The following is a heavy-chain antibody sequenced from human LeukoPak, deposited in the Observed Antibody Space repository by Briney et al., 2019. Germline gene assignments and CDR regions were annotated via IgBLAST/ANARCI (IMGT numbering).Heavy chain of an antibody. CDR2: INPNSGGT. CDR3: ARDHRVVGYFDY. J-gene: IGHJ4*02. D-gene: IGHD2-15*01. CDR1: GYTFTGYY. Sequence: ASVTVSCKASGYTFTGYYMHWVRQAPGQGLEWMGWINPNSGGTNYAQKFQGRVTTTRDTSIRTAYMELSRLRSDDTAVYYCARDHRVVGYFDYWGQGTLVTVSS. V-gene: IGHV1-2*02.